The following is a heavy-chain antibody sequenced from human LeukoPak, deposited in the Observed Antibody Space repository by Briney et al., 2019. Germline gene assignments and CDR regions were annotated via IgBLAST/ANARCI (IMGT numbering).Heavy chain of an antibody. CDR3: ARDPGRENDAFDI. Sequence: PGGSLRLSCAASGFTFSDYYMSWLRQAPGKGLEWASYISSSSSYTNYADSVKGRFTISRDNAKNSLYLQMNSLRAEDTAVYYCARDPGRENDAFDIWGQGTMVTVSS. CDR1: GFTFSDYY. J-gene: IGHJ3*02. CDR2: ISSSSSYT. V-gene: IGHV3-11*06. D-gene: IGHD1-26*01.